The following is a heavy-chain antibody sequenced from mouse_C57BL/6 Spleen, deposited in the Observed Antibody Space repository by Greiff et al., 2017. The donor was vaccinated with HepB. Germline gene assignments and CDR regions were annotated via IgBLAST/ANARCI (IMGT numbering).Heavy chain of an antibody. V-gene: IGHV2-5*01. CDR2: IWRGGST. Sequence: VQRVESGPGLVQPSQSLSITCTVSGFSLTSYGVHWVRQSPGKGLEWLGVIWRGGSTDYNAAFMSRLSITKDNSKSQVFFKMNSLQADDTAIYNCAKNGGYDEGYYYAMDYWGQGTSVTVSS. J-gene: IGHJ4*01. D-gene: IGHD2-2*01. CDR1: GFSLTSYG. CDR3: AKNGGYDEGYYYAMDY.